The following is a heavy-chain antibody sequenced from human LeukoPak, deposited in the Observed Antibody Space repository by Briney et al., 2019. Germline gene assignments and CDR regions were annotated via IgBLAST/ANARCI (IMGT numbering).Heavy chain of an antibody. Sequence: VQPGGSLRLSCAASGFTFSSYAMSWVRQAPGKGLEWVANIKQDGSEKYYVDSVKGRFTISRDNAKNSLYLQMNSLRAEDTAVYYCARPLLRSRTYWFDPWGQGTLVTVSS. CDR2: IKQDGSEK. J-gene: IGHJ5*02. CDR3: ARPLLRSRTYWFDP. V-gene: IGHV3-7*01. CDR1: GFTFSSYA.